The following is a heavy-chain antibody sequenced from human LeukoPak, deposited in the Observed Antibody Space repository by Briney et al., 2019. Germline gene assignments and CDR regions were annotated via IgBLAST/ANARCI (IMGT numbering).Heavy chain of an antibody. CDR2: IRYDGSNK. D-gene: IGHD3-10*01. CDR1: GFTFSSYG. V-gene: IGHV3-30*02. CDR3: AKDRLLWFGELLPPYYFDY. Sequence: PGGSLRLSCAASGFTFSSYGMHWVRQAPGKGPEWVAFIRYDGSNKYYADSVKGRFTISRDNSKNTLYLQMNGLRAEDTAVYYCAKDRLLWFGELLPPYYFDYWGQGTLVTVSS. J-gene: IGHJ4*02.